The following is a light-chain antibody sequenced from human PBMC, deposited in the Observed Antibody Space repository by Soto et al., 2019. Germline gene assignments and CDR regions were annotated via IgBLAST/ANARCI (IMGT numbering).Light chain of an antibody. CDR1: SSDVGAYNS. CDR2: EVS. V-gene: IGLV2-14*01. CDR3: SSYTSRSTRV. Sequence: QSALTQPASVSGSPGQSITISCTGTSSDVGAYNSVSWYQQHPGKAPKLMIYEVSNRPSGVSNRFSGSKSDNTASLTISGLQAEDEADYYCSSYTSRSTRVFGSGTKVTVL. J-gene: IGLJ1*01.